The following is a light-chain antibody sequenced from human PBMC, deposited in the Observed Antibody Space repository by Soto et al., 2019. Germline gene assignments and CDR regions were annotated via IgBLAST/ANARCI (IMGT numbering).Light chain of an antibody. J-gene: IGKJ1*01. CDR1: QSLGTN. Sequence: EIVMTQSPVTLSVSPGERATLSCRASQSLGTNLAWYQQKPGQAPRLLIYAASTRATGIPARFSGSGSGTEFTLTISSLQSEDFAVYYCQQYNNWPSWTFGQGTKVDIK. CDR2: AAS. V-gene: IGKV3-15*01. CDR3: QQYNNWPSWT.